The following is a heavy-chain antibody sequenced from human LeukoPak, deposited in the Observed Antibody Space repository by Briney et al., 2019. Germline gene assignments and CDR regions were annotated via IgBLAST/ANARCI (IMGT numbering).Heavy chain of an antibody. CDR2: ISSSGSTI. J-gene: IGHJ5*02. CDR1: GFTFSDCY. Sequence: AGGSLRLSCAASGFTFSDCYMSWIRQAPGKGLEWVSYISSSGSTIYYADSVKGRFTISRDNAKNSLYLQMNSLRAEDTAVYYCARDYGDYVGYNWFDPWGQGTLVTVSS. D-gene: IGHD4-17*01. V-gene: IGHV3-11*01. CDR3: ARDYGDYVGYNWFDP.